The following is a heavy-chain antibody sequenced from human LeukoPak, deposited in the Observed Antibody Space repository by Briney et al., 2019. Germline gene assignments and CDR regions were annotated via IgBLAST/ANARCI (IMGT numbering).Heavy chain of an antibody. Sequence: GGSLRLSCAASGFTFDDYGMSWVRQAPGKGLEWVSGINWNGGSTGYADSVKGRFTISRDNAKNSLYLQMDSLRAEDTALYYCARVIQYYSDSKGYFDYWGQGTLVTVSS. V-gene: IGHV3-20*04. CDR2: INWNGGST. D-gene: IGHD3-22*01. CDR1: GFTFDDYG. CDR3: ARVIQYYSDSKGYFDY. J-gene: IGHJ4*02.